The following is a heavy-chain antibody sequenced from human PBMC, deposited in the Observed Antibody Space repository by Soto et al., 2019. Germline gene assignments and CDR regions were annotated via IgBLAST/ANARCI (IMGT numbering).Heavy chain of an antibody. CDR1: GGSISSSIYY. J-gene: IGHJ4*02. D-gene: IGHD3-22*01. V-gene: IGHV4-39*01. CDR3: ARHDSGYYWYYFDY. Sequence: SETLSLTCTVSGGSISSSIYYWGWIRQPPGKGLEWIGSIYYSGSTYYNPSLKSRVTISVDTSKNQFSLKLSSVTAADTAVYYCARHDSGYYWYYFDYWGQGTLVTVSS. CDR2: IYYSGST.